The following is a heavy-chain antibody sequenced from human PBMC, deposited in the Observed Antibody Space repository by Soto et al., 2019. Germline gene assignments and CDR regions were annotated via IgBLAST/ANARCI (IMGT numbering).Heavy chain of an antibody. Sequence: QVQLQESGPGLVKPSETLSLTCTVSGGSVSSPPYYWSWIRQPPGKGLEWIGYMYYSGSTNYNPALKCRVNISPGTSKNQFSLTLSYVTAVDTSGDSCPGGLGHVTNWIDHWGQGTLLTVSS. V-gene: IGHV4-61*01. CDR3: PGGLGHVTNWIDH. CDR1: GGSVSSPPYY. J-gene: IGHJ5*02. CDR2: MYYSGST. D-gene: IGHD2-21*02.